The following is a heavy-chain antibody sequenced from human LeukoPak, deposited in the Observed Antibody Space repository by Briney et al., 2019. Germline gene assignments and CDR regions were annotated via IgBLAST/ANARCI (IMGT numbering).Heavy chain of an antibody. J-gene: IGHJ4*02. CDR3: PRVSGSPISSRSLLY. CDR1: GYPFTNYG. V-gene: IGHV1-18*01. CDR2: INPYNDNT. D-gene: IGHD6-13*01. Sequence: GASVKVSCKASGYPFTNYGINWVRQVPGQGLEWLGQINPYNDNTNYPQRLQGRVTMTTDTSTSTSFMELRSLTSSDTAIYYCPRVSGSPISSRSLLYWGQGTLVTVSS.